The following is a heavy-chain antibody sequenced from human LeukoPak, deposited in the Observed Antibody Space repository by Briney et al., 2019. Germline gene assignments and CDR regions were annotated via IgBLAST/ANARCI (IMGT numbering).Heavy chain of an antibody. CDR2: IYYSGST. CDR1: GGSISSSSYY. V-gene: IGHV4-39*01. CDR3: ARLRPRVSSSPGY. Sequence: SETLSLTCTVSGGSISSSSYYWGWIRQPPGKGLEWIGSIYYSGSTYYNPSLKSRVTISVDTSKNQFSLKLSSVTAADTAVYYCARLRPRVSSSPGYWGQGTLVTVSS. D-gene: IGHD6-6*01. J-gene: IGHJ4*02.